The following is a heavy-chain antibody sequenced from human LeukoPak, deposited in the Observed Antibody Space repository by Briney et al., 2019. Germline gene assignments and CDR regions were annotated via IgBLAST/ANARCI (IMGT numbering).Heavy chain of an antibody. Sequence: GGSLRLSCAASGFTFEDYAMHWVRQAPGKGLEWVSLISGDGGNIYYAESVKGRFTISRDNIKNSLYLQMNSLRTEDTALYYCAKDLPQYYDFWSGYYGGFDYWGQGTLVTVSS. J-gene: IGHJ4*02. V-gene: IGHV3-43*02. CDR3: AKDLPQYYDFWSGYYGGFDY. CDR2: ISGDGGNI. CDR1: GFTFEDYA. D-gene: IGHD3-3*01.